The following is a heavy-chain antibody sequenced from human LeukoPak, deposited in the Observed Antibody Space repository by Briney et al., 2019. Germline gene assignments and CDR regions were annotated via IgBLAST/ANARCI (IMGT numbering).Heavy chain of an antibody. CDR1: GLTFSSCG. CDR3: AKDRLVYDILTGYFDY. CDR2: ISGSGDNT. Sequence: GGSLRLSCAASGLTFSSCGMTWVRQAPGKGLEWVSAISGSGDNTYYADSVKGRFTVSRDNSKNTVYLQMNSLRAEDTAVYYCAKDRLVYDILTGYFDYWGQGTLVTVSS. D-gene: IGHD3-9*01. V-gene: IGHV3-23*01. J-gene: IGHJ4*02.